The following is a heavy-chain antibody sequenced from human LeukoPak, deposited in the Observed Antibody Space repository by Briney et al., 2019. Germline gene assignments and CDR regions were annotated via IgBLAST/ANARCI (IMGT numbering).Heavy chain of an antibody. Sequence: KNGESLKISCKGSGYTFTSYWIGWVRQMPGKGLEWMGIIYPGDSDTRYSPSFQGQVTISADKSISTAYLQWSSLKASDTAMYYCASGIVGVRDAFDIWGHGTMVTVSS. CDR1: GYTFTSYW. V-gene: IGHV5-51*01. CDR2: IYPGDSDT. CDR3: ASGIVGVRDAFDI. D-gene: IGHD1-26*01. J-gene: IGHJ3*02.